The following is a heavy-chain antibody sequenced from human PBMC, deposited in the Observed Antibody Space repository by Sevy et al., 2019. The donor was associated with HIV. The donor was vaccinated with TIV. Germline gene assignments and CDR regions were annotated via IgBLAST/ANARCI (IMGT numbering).Heavy chain of an antibody. CDR3: AREGITMIVVVINYGMDV. D-gene: IGHD3-22*01. CDR2: IKQDGSEK. V-gene: IGHV3-7*01. CDR1: GFTFSSYW. J-gene: IGHJ6*02. Sequence: GGSLRFSCAASGFTFSSYWMSWVRQAPGKGLEWVANIKQDGSEKYYVDSVKGRFTISRDNAKNSLYLQMNSLRAEDTAVYYCAREGITMIVVVINYGMDVWGQGTTVTVSS.